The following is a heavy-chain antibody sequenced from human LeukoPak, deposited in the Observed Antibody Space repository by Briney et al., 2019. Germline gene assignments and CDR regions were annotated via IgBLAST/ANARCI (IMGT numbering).Heavy chain of an antibody. CDR2: FDPEDGET. J-gene: IGHJ4*02. CDR1: GYTFTSYD. Sequence: ASVKVSCKASGYTFTSYDINWVRQATGQGLEWMGGFDPEDGETIYAQKFQGRVTMTEDTSTDTAYMELSSLRSEDTAVYYCATCSSISCYGFLFDYWGQGTLVTVSS. V-gene: IGHV1-24*01. CDR3: ATCSSISCYGFLFDY. D-gene: IGHD2-2*01.